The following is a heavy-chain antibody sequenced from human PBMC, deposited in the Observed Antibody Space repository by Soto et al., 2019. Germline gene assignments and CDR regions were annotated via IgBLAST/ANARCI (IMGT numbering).Heavy chain of an antibody. D-gene: IGHD3-22*01. CDR1: GYTFTTYY. J-gene: IGHJ6*02. CDR3: ARALSSGYFQGGVDV. Sequence: QVQLLQSGAEVKKTGASVKLSCKASGYTFTTYYMHWVRQAPEQGLEWMGIINPYDGTTTYAQKFQGRVTMIRETSASTVHMELSSLRSEDTAVYYCARALSSGYFQGGVDVWGQGTTVTVSS. V-gene: IGHV1-46*01. CDR2: INPYDGTT.